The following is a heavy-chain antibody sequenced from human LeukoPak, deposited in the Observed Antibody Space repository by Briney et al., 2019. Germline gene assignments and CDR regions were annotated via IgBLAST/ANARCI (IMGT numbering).Heavy chain of an antibody. CDR2: MSYSGST. D-gene: IGHD4-17*01. Sequence: SETLSLTCTVSGGSISSYYWSWIRQPPGKGLEWIGYMSYSGSTNYNPSLKSRVTMSINTSKNQFSLRLSSVTAADTAVYYCARGSDFGDYWGQGTLVTVSS. CDR3: ARGSDFGDY. V-gene: IGHV4-59*01. J-gene: IGHJ4*02. CDR1: GGSISSYY.